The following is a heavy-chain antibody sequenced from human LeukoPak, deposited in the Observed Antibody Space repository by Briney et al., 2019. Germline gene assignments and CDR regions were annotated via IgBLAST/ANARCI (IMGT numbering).Heavy chain of an antibody. V-gene: IGHV3-33*01. CDR1: GFTFSSYG. J-gene: IGHJ3*02. CDR2: IWYDGSNK. Sequence: GGSLRLSCAASGFTFSSYGMHWVRQAPGKGLEWAAVIWYDGSNKYYADSVKGRFTISRDNSKNTLYLQMNSLRVEDTAVYYCARPALPMIVVDTDAFDIWGQGTMVTVSS. CDR3: ARPALPMIVVDTDAFDI. D-gene: IGHD3-22*01.